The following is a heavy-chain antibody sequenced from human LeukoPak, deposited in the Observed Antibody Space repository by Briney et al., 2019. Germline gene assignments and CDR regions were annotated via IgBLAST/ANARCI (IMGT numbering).Heavy chain of an antibody. V-gene: IGHV1-2*02. CDR2: MSYNSGGT. J-gene: IGHJ3*02. CDR1: GHTFRGYY. D-gene: IGHD6-13*01. Sequence: ASVKVSCKASGHTFRGYYMHWARQAPGQGLEWMGWMSYNSGGTNYAQNFQGRITMTRDTSISTAYMEMITLRSDDTAVYYCTTSTGYSTTWGAFDIWGQGTMVTVSS. CDR3: TTSTGYSTTWGAFDI.